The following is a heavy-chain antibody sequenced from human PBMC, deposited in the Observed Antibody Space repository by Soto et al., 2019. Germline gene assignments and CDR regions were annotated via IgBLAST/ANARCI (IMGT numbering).Heavy chain of an antibody. D-gene: IGHD2-21*02. CDR1: GFTVSSNY. J-gene: IGHJ6*02. CDR2: IYSGGST. V-gene: IGHV3-66*01. Sequence: EVQLVESGGGLVQPGGSLRLSCAASGFTVSSNYMSWVRQAPGKGLEWVSVIYSGGSTYYADSVKGRFTISRDNSKNTLYLQMNSVRAEDTAVYYCAREVTRGYDGMDVWGQGTTVTVSS. CDR3: AREVTRGYDGMDV.